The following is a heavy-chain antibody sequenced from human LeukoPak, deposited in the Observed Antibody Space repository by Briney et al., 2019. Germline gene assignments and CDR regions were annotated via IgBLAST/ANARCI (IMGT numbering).Heavy chain of an antibody. CDR2: IIPIFGTA. CDR1: GGTFSSYA. J-gene: IGHJ6*03. V-gene: IGHV1-69*05. D-gene: IGHD3-16*02. CDR3: ARGIATNYYYYYMDV. Sequence: ASVKVSCKASGGTFSSYAISWVRQAPGQGLEWMGGIIPIFGTANYAQKFQGRVTITTDESTSTAYVELSSLRPEDTAVYYCARGIATNYYYYYMDVWGKGTTVTVSS.